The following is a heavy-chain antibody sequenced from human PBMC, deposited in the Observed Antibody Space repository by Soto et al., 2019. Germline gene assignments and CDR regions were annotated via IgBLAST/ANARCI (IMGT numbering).Heavy chain of an antibody. D-gene: IGHD6-6*01. CDR1: GFTFSSYA. CDR3: ATRPPAFDY. CDR2: ISYDGSNK. V-gene: IGHV3-30-3*01. J-gene: IGHJ4*02. Sequence: GGSLRLSCAASGFTFSSYAMHWVRQAPGKGLEWVAVISYDGSNKYYADSVKGRFTISRDNSKNTLYLQMNSLRAEDTAVYYCATRPPAFDYWGQGTLVTVSS.